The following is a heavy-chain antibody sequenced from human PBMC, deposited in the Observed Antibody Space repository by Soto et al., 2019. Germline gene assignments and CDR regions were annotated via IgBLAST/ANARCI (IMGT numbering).Heavy chain of an antibody. J-gene: IGHJ4*02. CDR2: IYWDDDE. D-gene: IGHD3-10*01. Sequence: QITLKESGPTLVKPTQTLTLTCTFSGFSLTTDGVGVGWVRQPPGEALEWLALIYWDDDERYSPSLKTRLTISKDTSKSHLVFIMTNMDPVDSATYSCARSRNLITENAHVGDFHFWGQGNPVTVSS. CDR1: GFSLTTDGVG. CDR3: ARSRNLITENAHVGDFHF. V-gene: IGHV2-5*02.